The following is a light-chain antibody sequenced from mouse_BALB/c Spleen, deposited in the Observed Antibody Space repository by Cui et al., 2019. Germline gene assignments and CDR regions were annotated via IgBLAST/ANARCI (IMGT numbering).Light chain of an antibody. CDR3: QQSNSWPLT. J-gene: IGKJ5*01. Sequence: DSLLTPSRAILSASPGERVSFSCRASQSIGTSIHWYQQRTNGSPRLLIKYASESISGIPSRFSGSGSGTDFTLSINSVESEDIADYYCQQSNSWPLTFGAGTKLELK. V-gene: IGKV5-48*01. CDR1: QSIGTS. CDR2: YAS.